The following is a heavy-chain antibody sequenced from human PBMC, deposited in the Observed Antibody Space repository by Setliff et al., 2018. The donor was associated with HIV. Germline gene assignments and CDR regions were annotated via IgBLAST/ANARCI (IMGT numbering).Heavy chain of an antibody. J-gene: IGHJ4*02. CDR2: INAGNGNT. CDR3: ARDDVAAPGSHHDY. CDR1: GYTFTSYA. Sequence: GASVKVSCKASGYTFTSYAMHWVRQAPGQRLEWMGWINAGNGNTHYSQKFRDRVTVTRDTSANTAFMELNTLTSEDTAVYYCARDDVAAPGSHHDYWGQGTLVTVSS. D-gene: IGHD6-13*01. V-gene: IGHV1-3*01.